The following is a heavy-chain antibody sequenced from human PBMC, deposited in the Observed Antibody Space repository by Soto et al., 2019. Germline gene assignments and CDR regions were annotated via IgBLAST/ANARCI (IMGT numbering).Heavy chain of an antibody. V-gene: IGHV3-30-3*01. CDR2: ISYDGSNK. CDR3: ARDARSEDAFDI. D-gene: IGHD1-26*01. J-gene: IGHJ3*02. Sequence: ESGGGVVQPGRSLRLSCAASGFTFSSYAMHWVRQAPGKGLEWVAVISYDGSNKYYADSVKGRFTISRDNSKNTLYLQMNSLRAEDTAVYYCARDARSEDAFDIWGQGTMVTVSS. CDR1: GFTFSSYA.